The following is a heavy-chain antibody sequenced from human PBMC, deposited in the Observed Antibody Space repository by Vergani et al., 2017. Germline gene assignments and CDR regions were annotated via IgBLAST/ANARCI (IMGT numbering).Heavy chain of an antibody. V-gene: IGHV4-34*01. D-gene: IGHD2-15*01. CDR1: GGSFSGYY. Sequence: QVQLQQWGAGLLKPSETLSLTCAVYGGSFSGYYWSWIRQPPGKGLEWIGEINHSGSTNYNPSLKSRVTISVDTSKNQFSLKLSSVTAADTAVYYCARGPEYCSGGSCHRDFDYWGQGTLVTVSS. J-gene: IGHJ4*02. CDR2: INHSGST. CDR3: ARGPEYCSGGSCHRDFDY.